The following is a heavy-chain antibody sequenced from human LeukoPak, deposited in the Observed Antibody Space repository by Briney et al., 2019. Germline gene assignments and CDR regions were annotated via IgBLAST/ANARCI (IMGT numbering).Heavy chain of an antibody. Sequence: GGSLRLSCAASGFTFSSYGIHWVRQAPGKGLEWVAVISYDGSNKHYADSVKGRFTISRDNSKNTLYLQMNSLRAEDTAVYYCVSPLRGYCSSTSCYSLWGQGTLVTVSS. J-gene: IGHJ4*02. CDR3: VSPLRGYCSSTSCYSL. D-gene: IGHD2-2*01. V-gene: IGHV3-30*03. CDR2: ISYDGSNK. CDR1: GFTFSSYG.